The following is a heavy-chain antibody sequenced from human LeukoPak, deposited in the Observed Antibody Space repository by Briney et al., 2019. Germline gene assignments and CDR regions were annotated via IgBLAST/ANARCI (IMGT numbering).Heavy chain of an antibody. V-gene: IGHV3-7*03. CDR3: SRDYGPKLGLDS. CDR2: IKQDESEK. D-gene: IGHD7-27*01. J-gene: IGHJ4*02. Sequence: PGGSLRLSCVASGFTFSSYWMSWVRQAPGKGLEWVANIKQDESEKYYVDSVKGRFTISRGNAQNSLYLQMNSLRGEDTAVYYCSRDYGPKLGLDSWGRGTLVTVSS. CDR1: GFTFSSYW.